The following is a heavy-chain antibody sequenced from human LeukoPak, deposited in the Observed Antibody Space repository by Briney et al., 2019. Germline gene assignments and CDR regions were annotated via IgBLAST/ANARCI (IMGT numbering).Heavy chain of an antibody. J-gene: IGHJ6*02. CDR1: GGTFSGYA. CDR2: IIPIFGTA. Sequence: GASVKVSCKASGGTFSGYAISWVRQAPGQGLEWMGGIIPIFGTANYAQKFQGRVTITADESTSTAYMELSSLRSEDTAVYYCARDLQARAARNTDIVVVPAAIRGGMDVWGQGTTVTVSS. V-gene: IGHV1-69*01. D-gene: IGHD2-2*01. CDR3: ARDLQARAARNTDIVVVPAAIRGGMDV.